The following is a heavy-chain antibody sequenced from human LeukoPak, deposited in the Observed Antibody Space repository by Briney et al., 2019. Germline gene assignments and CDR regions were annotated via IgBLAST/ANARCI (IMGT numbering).Heavy chain of an antibody. D-gene: IGHD3-9*01. CDR3: ARENYDILTGYLPDY. Sequence: GGSLRLSCGASGFTFSSYAMNWVRQAPGKGLEWVSSITSGSTYIYYADSVKGRFTISRDNAKNSLYLQMNSLRAEDTAVYYCARENYDILTGYLPDYWGQGTLVTVSS. V-gene: IGHV3-21*01. CDR1: GFTFSSYA. J-gene: IGHJ4*02. CDR2: ITSGSTYI.